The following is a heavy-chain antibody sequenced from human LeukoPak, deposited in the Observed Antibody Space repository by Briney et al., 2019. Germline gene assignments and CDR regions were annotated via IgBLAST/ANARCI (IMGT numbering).Heavy chain of an antibody. CDR2: ISGSGGST. J-gene: IGHJ4*02. Sequence: GGSLRLSCAASGFTFSSYSMNWVRQAPGKGLEWVSAISGSGGSTYYADSVKGRFTISRDNSKSTLYLQMNSLRAEDTAVYYCAKDGRYYDNSGYYFGDYFDYWGQGTLVTVSS. D-gene: IGHD3-22*01. CDR3: AKDGRYYDNSGYYFGDYFDY. CDR1: GFTFSSYS. V-gene: IGHV3-23*01.